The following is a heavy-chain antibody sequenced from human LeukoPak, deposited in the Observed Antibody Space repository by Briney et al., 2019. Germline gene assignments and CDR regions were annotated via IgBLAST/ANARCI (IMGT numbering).Heavy chain of an antibody. CDR3: ARDSLSTVTTGPLFDY. D-gene: IGHD4-17*01. V-gene: IGHV1-2*02. J-gene: IGHJ4*02. Sequence: ASVKVSCKASGYTFTGYYMHWVRQAPGQGLEWMGWINPNSGGTSYAQKFQGRVTMTRDTSISTAYMELSRLRSDDTAVYYCARDSLSTVTTGPLFDYWGQGTLVTVSS. CDR1: GYTFTGYY. CDR2: INPNSGGT.